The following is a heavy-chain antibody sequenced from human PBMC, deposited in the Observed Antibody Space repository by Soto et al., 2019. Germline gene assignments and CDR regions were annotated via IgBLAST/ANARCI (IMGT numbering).Heavy chain of an antibody. CDR3: ARSLSWWSAGDDWFDP. J-gene: IGHJ5*02. V-gene: IGHV3-21*01. CDR1: GFTFSSYS. Sequence: GGSLRLSSAASGFTFSSYSSTWVRQAPGKGLERVSSISSSSSYIYYADSVKGRFTISRDNAKNSLYLQMNSLRAEDTAVYYCARSLSWWSAGDDWFDPWGQGTLVTVSS. CDR2: ISSSSSYI. D-gene: IGHD2-15*01.